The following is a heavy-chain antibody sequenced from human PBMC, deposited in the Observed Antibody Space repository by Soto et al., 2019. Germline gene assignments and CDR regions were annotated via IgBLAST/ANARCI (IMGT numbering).Heavy chain of an antibody. CDR1: GFTVSSNY. CDR2: IYSGGST. CDR3: ARERGDFWSGRYGMDV. V-gene: IGHV3-53*01. J-gene: IGHJ6*02. D-gene: IGHD3-3*01. Sequence: GGSLRLSCAASGFTVSSNYMSWVRQAPGKGLEWVSVIYSGGSTYYADSVKGRFTISRDNSKNTLYLQMNSLRAEDTAVYYCARERGDFWSGRYGMDVWGQGTTVTVSS.